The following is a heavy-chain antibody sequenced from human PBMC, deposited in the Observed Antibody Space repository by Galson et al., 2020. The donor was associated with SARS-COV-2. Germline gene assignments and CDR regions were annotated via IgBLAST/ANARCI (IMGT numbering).Heavy chain of an antibody. Sequence: GESLKISCAASGFTFSSFWMTWVRQAPGKGLEWVANINQDGTETYYVDSVKGRFTISRDNARNSLYLQMNSLRAEDTAVYYCARSYYYGTVSIQMWVQGTLVTVSS. CDR3: ARSYYYGTVSIQM. CDR2: INQDGTET. J-gene: IGHJ3*01. D-gene: IGHD3-22*01. V-gene: IGHV3-7*01. CDR1: GFTFSSFW.